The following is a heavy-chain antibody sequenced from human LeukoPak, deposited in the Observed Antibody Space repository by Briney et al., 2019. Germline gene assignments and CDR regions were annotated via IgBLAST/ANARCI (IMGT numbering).Heavy chain of an antibody. CDR3: AGEDNSSGYRPFDI. CDR2: INPNNGGT. Sequence: ASVKVSCKASGYTFTGCYIHWVRQAPGQGLEWMGRINPNNGGTNYAQKFQGRVTMARDMSMSTAYMELSRLRSVDTAVYYCAGEDNSSGYRPFDIWGQGTMVTVPS. V-gene: IGHV1-2*06. J-gene: IGHJ3*02. D-gene: IGHD3-22*01. CDR1: GYTFTGCY.